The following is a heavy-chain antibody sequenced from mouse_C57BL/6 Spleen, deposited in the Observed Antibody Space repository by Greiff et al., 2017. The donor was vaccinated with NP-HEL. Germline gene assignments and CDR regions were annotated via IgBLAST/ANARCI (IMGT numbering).Heavy chain of an antibody. Sequence: VQLKQSGPGLVKPSQSLSLTCSVTGYSITSGYYWNWIRQFPGNKLEWMGYISYDGSNNYNPSLKNRISITRDTSKNQFFLKLNSVTTEDTATYYCANSFPFDYWGQGTTLTVSS. CDR1: GYSITSGYY. CDR3: ANSFPFDY. CDR2: ISYDGSN. V-gene: IGHV3-6*01. J-gene: IGHJ2*01. D-gene: IGHD3-1*01.